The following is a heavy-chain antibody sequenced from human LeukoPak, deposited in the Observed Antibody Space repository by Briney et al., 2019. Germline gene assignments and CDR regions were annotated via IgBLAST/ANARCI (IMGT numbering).Heavy chain of an antibody. D-gene: IGHD2-2*01. Sequence: GGSLKLSCAASGFTFSGSAMHWVRQASGKGLEWVGRIRSKANSYATAYAASVKGRFTISRDDSKNTAYLQMNSLKTEDTAVYYCTSLYCSSTSCLEFDYFDYWGQGTLVTVSS. CDR2: IRSKANSYAT. CDR1: GFTFSGSA. V-gene: IGHV3-73*01. CDR3: TSLYCSSTSCLEFDYFDY. J-gene: IGHJ4*02.